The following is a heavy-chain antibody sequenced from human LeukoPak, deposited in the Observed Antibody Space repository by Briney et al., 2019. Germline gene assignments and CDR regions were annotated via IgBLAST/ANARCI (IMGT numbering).Heavy chain of an antibody. CDR2: TIPIFGTA. V-gene: IGHV1-69*13. CDR1: GGTFSSYA. J-gene: IGHJ4*02. Sequence: SVKVSCKASGGTFSSYAISWVRQAPGQGLEWMGGTIPIFGTANYAQKFQGRATITADESTSTAYMELSSLRSEDTAVYYCARGPNYYGSGSPYYFDYWGQGTLVTVSS. D-gene: IGHD3-10*01. CDR3: ARGPNYYGSGSPYYFDY.